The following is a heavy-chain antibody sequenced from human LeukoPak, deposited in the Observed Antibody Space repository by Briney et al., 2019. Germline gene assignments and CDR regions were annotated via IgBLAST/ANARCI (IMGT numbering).Heavy chain of an antibody. CDR3: ARDLTRDYGMDV. V-gene: IGHV3-21*01. CDR1: GFTFSSYS. CDR2: ISSSSSYI. J-gene: IGHJ6*02. Sequence: GGSLRLSCAASGFTFSSYSMNWVRQAPGKGLEWVSSISSSSSYIYYADSVKGRFTISRDNAKNSLYLQMNSLRAEDTAVYYCARDLTRDYGMDVWGQGTTVTVSS.